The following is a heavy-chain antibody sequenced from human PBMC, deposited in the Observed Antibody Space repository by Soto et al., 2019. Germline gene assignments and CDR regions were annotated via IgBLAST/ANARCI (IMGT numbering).Heavy chain of an antibody. V-gene: IGHV3-7*04. CDR3: TRDWYMDY. CDR2: IKQDGSEK. CDR1: GFTFSSHW. D-gene: IGHD1-20*01. Sequence: GGSLRLSCAASGFTFSSHWMTWIRQTPGKGLEWLAVIKQDGSEKYYVDSVKGRFTVSRDNAKNSVYLQMDSLRVDDTAVYYCTRDWYMDYWGQGTLVTVSS. J-gene: IGHJ4*02.